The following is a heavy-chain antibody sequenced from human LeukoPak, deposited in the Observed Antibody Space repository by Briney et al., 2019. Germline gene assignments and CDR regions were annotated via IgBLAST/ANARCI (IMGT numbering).Heavy chain of an antibody. Sequence: GGSLRLSCAASGFTFSSYDMSWVRQAPGKGLEWVSAISGSGGSTYYADSVKGRFTISRDNSKNALYLQMNSLRAEDTAVYYCAKDRAIVVVTAFFLYWGQEPWSPSPQ. J-gene: IGHJ4*01. D-gene: IGHD2-21*02. CDR3: AKDRAIVVVTAFFLY. V-gene: IGHV3-23*01. CDR2: ISGSGGST. CDR1: GFTFSSYD.